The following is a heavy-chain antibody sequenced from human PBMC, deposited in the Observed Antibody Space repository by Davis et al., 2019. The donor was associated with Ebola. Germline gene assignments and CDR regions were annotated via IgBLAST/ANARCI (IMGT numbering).Heavy chain of an antibody. V-gene: IGHV3-23*01. CDR1: GFTFNFYV. CDR3: ARGRGSYYFDY. J-gene: IGHJ4*02. CDR2: IDGGDGST. D-gene: IGHD1-26*01. Sequence: GESLKISCAGSGFTFNFYVMSWVRQAPGKGLEWVSAIDGGDGSTYYADSVKGRFTISRDNSKNTLYLQMNSLRAEDTAVYYCARGRGSYYFDYWGQGTLVTVSS.